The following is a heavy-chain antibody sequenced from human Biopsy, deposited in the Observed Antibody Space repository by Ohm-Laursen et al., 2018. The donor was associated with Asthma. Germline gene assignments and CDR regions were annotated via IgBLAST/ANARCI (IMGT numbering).Heavy chain of an antibody. CDR3: ASDFPKDYVRYNFQF. CDR2: HDHEEGGT. V-gene: IGHV1-24*01. D-gene: IGHD4-17*01. Sequence: SSVKVTCKFSGYSLTDLSMHWVRQAPGQGLEWMGGHDHEEGGTVNARRFQGRVTMTEDTSTDTAYMELSSLSSDDTAVYYCASDFPKDYVRYNFQFWGQGTLVTVSS. CDR1: GYSLTDLS. J-gene: IGHJ4*02.